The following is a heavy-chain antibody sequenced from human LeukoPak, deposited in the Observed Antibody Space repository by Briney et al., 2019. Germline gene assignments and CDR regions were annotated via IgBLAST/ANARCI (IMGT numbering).Heavy chain of an antibody. V-gene: IGHV3-21*01. CDR1: GFTFSSYS. CDR2: ISSSSSYI. CDR3: ARGGYYDSRMYYFDY. J-gene: IGHJ4*02. D-gene: IGHD3-22*01. Sequence: PGGSLRLSCAGSGFTFSSYSMKWVRQAPGKGLEWVSFISSSSSYIYYADSVKGRFTISRDNSKNTLYLQMNSLRAEDTAVYYCARGGYYDSRMYYFDYWGQGTLVTVSS.